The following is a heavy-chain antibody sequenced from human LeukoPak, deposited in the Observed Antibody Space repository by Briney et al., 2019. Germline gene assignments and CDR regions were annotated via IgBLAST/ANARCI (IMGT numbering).Heavy chain of an antibody. J-gene: IGHJ4*02. CDR3: ARVGGYYDSSGYPMGFDY. CDR1: GYTFTSYY. Sequence: GASVKVSCKASGYTFTSYYMHWVRQAPGQGLEWRGIINPSGGSTSYAQKFQGRVTMTRDMSTSTVYMELSRLRSEDTAVYYCARVGGYYDSSGYPMGFDYWGQGTRVTVSS. V-gene: IGHV1-46*01. CDR2: INPSGGST. D-gene: IGHD3-22*01.